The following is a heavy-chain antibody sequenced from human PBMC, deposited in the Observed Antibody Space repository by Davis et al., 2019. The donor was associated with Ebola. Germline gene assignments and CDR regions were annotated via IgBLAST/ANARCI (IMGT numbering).Heavy chain of an antibody. Sequence: GESLKISCKGSGYSFTNYWIGWVRQMPGKGLEWLGIIYPGDSDIRYSPSFQGQVTIPADKSISTVYLQWSSLKASDTAMYFCAKGRGPYRRGDAFDIWGRGTMVTVSS. CDR3: AKGRGPYRRGDAFDI. CDR2: IYPGDSDI. J-gene: IGHJ3*02. D-gene: IGHD1-26*01. V-gene: IGHV5-51*01. CDR1: GYSFTNYW.